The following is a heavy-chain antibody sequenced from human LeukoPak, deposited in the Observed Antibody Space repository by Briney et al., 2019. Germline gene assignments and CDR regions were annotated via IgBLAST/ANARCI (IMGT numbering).Heavy chain of an antibody. CDR2: INTDGSDT. V-gene: IGHV3-74*01. CDR3: EVASAPAY. J-gene: IGHJ4*02. CDR1: GFTFSNYW. Sequence: GGSLRVSCAASGFTFSNYWMHWVCQAPGKGLVWVSRINTDGSDTNYADSVKGRFTISRDNAKTTLYLQMIGLRAEDTAVYYWEVASAPAYWGKGTLATVSS. D-gene: IGHD2-15*01.